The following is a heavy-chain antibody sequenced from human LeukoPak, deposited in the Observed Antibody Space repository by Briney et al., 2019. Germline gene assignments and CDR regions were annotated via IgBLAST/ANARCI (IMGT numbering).Heavy chain of an antibody. V-gene: IGHV4-61*09. Sequence: SETLSLTCTVSGGSLSSGSYDWYWIRQPAGKGLEWIGHIYTSGSTNYNPSLKSRVTISVDTSKNQFSPKLTSVTAADTAVYYCTKGRGIWGQGTLVTVSS. CDR1: GGSLSSGSYD. D-gene: IGHD3-10*01. CDR3: TKGRGI. J-gene: IGHJ4*02. CDR2: IYTSGST.